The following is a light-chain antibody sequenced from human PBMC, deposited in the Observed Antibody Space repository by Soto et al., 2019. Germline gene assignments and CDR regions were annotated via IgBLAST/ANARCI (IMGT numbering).Light chain of an antibody. V-gene: IGKV3-20*01. CDR2: SVS. Sequence: EIVLTQSPGTLSLSPGERATLSCRASQSVTNNHLAWFQQKPGQAPRLLIYSVSSRDTDIPGRFSGSGSGTDFILTISRLEPEDFAMYFCQQSSHAPLTFGGGTKVEL. CDR1: QSVTNNH. CDR3: QQSSHAPLT. J-gene: IGKJ4*01.